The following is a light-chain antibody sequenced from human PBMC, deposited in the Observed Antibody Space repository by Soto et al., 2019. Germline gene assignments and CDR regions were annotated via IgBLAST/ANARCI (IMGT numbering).Light chain of an antibody. V-gene: IGLV2-14*01. CDR3: SSYTTGTTLYV. Sequence: QSVLTQPASVSGSPGQSITISCTGTSSDVGSYNYVSWYQHHPGKAPRLIIHASSNRPSGVSHRFSGSRSGNTASLTISGLQAADEADYYCSSYTTGTTLYVFGTGTKVTVL. J-gene: IGLJ1*01. CDR1: SSDVGSYNY. CDR2: ASS.